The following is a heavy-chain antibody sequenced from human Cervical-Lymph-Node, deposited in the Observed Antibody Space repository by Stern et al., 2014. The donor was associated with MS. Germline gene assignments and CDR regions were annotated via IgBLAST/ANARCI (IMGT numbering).Heavy chain of an antibody. D-gene: IGHD1-26*01. Sequence: QLTFRDSCPTLVKPTQTLTLTCTFSGFSLSTRGVRVCWIRQPPGKALEWLALIYWDDDKRYSPSLKSRLTITKDTSKNQVVLTMTNMDPVDTATYYCAHSPGVVGATNWFDPWGQGTLVTVSS. CDR3: AHSPGVVGATNWFDP. J-gene: IGHJ5*02. V-gene: IGHV2-5*02. CDR1: GFSLSTRGVR. CDR2: IYWDDDK.